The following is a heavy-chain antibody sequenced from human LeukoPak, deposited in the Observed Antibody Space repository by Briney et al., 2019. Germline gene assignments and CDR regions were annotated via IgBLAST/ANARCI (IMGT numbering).Heavy chain of an antibody. CDR1: GFTVSSNY. CDR2: IYSGGST. V-gene: IGHV3-53*01. J-gene: IGHJ4*02. CDR3: ARGWYSSGWYEYYFDY. D-gene: IGHD6-19*01. Sequence: PGGSLRLSCAASGFTVSSNYMSWVRQAPGKGLEWVSVIYSGGSTYYADSVKGRFTISRDNSKNMLYLQMNSLRAEDTAAYYCARGWYSSGWYEYYFDYWGQGTLVTVSS.